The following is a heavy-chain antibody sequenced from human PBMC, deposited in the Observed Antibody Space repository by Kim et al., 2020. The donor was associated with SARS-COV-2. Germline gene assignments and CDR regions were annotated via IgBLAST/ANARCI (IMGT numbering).Heavy chain of an antibody. CDR2: ISYDGSNK. CDR1: GFTFSSYA. V-gene: IGHV3-30-3*01. D-gene: IGHD3-3*01. J-gene: IGHJ4*02. CDR3: ASEGTYYDFWSGYQNYFDY. Sequence: GGSLRLSCAASGFTFSSYAMHWVRQAPGKGLEWVAVISYDGSNKYYADSVKGRFTISRDNSKNTLYLQMNSLRAEDTAVYYCASEGTYYDFWSGYQNYFDYWGQGTLVTVSS.